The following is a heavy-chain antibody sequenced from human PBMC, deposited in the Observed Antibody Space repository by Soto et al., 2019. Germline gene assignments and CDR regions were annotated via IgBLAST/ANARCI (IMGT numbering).Heavy chain of an antibody. Sequence: QVQLVESGGGVVQPGRSLRLSCAASGFTFSSYGMHWVRQAPGKGLEWVAVIWYDGSNKYYADSVKGRFTISRDNSKNTLYLQMNSLRAEDTAVYYCARDRVGYSYGYIGYWGQGTLVTVSS. V-gene: IGHV3-33*01. J-gene: IGHJ4*02. CDR1: GFTFSSYG. CDR3: ARDRVGYSYGYIGY. D-gene: IGHD5-18*01. CDR2: IWYDGSNK.